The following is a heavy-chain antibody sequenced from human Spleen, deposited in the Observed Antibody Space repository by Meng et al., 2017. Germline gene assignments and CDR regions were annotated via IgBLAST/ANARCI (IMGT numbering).Heavy chain of an antibody. D-gene: IGHD6-19*01. CDR2: IYPDDSDT. Sequence: KVSCKGSGYSFTSYWVGWVRQMPGKGLEWMGSIYPDDSDTRYSPSFQGQVTISADKSISTAYLQWSSLKASDSAPYFCARLSSSALEYWGQGTMVTVSS. V-gene: IGHV5-51*01. CDR1: GYSFTSYW. J-gene: IGHJ4*02. CDR3: ARLSSSALEY.